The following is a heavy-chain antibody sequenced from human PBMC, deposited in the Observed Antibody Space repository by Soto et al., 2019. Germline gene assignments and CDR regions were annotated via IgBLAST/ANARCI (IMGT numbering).Heavy chain of an antibody. CDR2: ISGSAGTT. D-gene: IGHD5-12*01. CDR1: GFTFGSYA. J-gene: IGHJ4*02. Sequence: GWSLRLSCGASGFTFGSYAMSWVRQAPGKGLEWGSGISGSAGTTSYADSVKGRFTISRSNSKNTLYLQMNSLRAEDTAIYYCAKDRGYYSDYKFEYWGQGTPVTVSS. V-gene: IGHV3-23*01. CDR3: AKDRGYYSDYKFEY.